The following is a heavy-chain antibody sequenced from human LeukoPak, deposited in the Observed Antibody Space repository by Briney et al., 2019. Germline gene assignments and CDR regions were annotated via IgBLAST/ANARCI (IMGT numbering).Heavy chain of an antibody. CDR2: IFTSGIT. CDR3: ARHIESGTNDAFDI. J-gene: IGHJ3*02. Sequence: SETLSLTCTVSGGSISIYYWNWIRQPAGKGLEWIGRIFTSGITNYDPSLKSRVTMSVDTSKNQFSLNLSSVTAADTAVYYCARHIESGTNDAFDIWGQGTMVTVSS. D-gene: IGHD2-21*01. V-gene: IGHV4-4*07. CDR1: GGSISIYY.